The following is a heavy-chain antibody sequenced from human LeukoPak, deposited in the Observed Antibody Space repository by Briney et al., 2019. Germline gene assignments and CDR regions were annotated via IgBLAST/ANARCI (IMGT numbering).Heavy chain of an antibody. CDR2: ISGSGGST. J-gene: IGHJ3*02. Sequence: GGSLRLSCAASGFTFSSYGMSWVRQAPGKGLEWVSAISGSGGSTYYADSVKGRFTISRDNSKNTLYLQMNSLRAEDTAVYYCAKDSSGYYYDSSGYLIGPRGAFDIWGQGTMVTVSS. CDR3: AKDSSGYYYDSSGYLIGPRGAFDI. V-gene: IGHV3-23*01. D-gene: IGHD3-22*01. CDR1: GFTFSSYG.